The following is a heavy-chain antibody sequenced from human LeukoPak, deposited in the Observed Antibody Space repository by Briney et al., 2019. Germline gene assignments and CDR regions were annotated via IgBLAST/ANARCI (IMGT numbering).Heavy chain of an antibody. D-gene: IGHD6-13*01. CDR2: IYHSGST. V-gene: IGHV4-4*02. Sequence: SETLSLTCAVSGGSISSSNWWSWVRQLPGKGLEWIGEIYHSGSTNYNPSLKSRVTISVDKSKNQFSLKLSSVTAADTAVYYCARATAYSSSWWTYYYYYMDVWGKGTTVTVSS. CDR3: ARATAYSSSWWTYYYYYMDV. CDR1: GGSISSSNW. J-gene: IGHJ6*03.